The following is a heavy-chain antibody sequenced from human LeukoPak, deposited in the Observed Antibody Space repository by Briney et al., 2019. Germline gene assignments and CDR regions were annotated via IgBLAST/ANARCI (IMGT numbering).Heavy chain of an antibody. CDR1: GFTFSSYG. D-gene: IGHD1-26*01. J-gene: IGHJ4*02. V-gene: IGHV3-30*18. CDR2: ISYDGSNK. CDR3: AKRYMGGSSDY. Sequence: GGSLRLSCAASGFTFSSYGMHWVLQAPGKGLEWVAVISYDGSNKYYADSVKGRFTISRDNSKNTLYLQMNSLRAEDTAVYYCAKRYMGGSSDYWGQGTLVTVSS.